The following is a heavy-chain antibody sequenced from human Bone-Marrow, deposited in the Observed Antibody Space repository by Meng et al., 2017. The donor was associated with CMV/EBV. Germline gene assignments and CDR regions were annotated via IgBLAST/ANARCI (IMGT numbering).Heavy chain of an antibody. D-gene: IGHD2-15*01. CDR2: IYYSGST. J-gene: IGHJ4*02. Sequence: SETLSLTCTVSGGSISSYYWSWIRQPPGKGLEWIGYIYYSGSTNYNPSLKSRVTISVDTSKNQFSRKLSSVTAADTAVYYCARSGFRYREGLGLYYFDYWGQGTLVTVSS. V-gene: IGHV4-59*01. CDR3: ARSGFRYREGLGLYYFDY. CDR1: GGSISSYY.